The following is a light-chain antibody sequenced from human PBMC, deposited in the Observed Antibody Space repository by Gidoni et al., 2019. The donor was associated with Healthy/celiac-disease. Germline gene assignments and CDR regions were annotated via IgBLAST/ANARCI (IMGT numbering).Light chain of an antibody. CDR1: QGISSY. Sequence: AIRMTQSPSSFSASTGDRVTITCRASQGISSYLAWYQQKPGKALKLLIYAASTLQSGVPSRFSGSGSGTDFTLTISCLQSEDFATYYCQQYYSYPRTFGQGTKVEIK. CDR3: QQYYSYPRT. J-gene: IGKJ1*01. CDR2: AAS. V-gene: IGKV1-8*01.